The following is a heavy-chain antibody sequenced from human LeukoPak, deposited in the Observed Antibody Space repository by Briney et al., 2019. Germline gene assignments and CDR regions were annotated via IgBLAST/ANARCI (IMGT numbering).Heavy chain of an antibody. D-gene: IGHD1-1*01. Sequence: ASVKVSCKSSGYTFTTYYMHWVRQAPGQGLEWMGIINPSGGSTSYAQKFQGRVTMTRDTSTSTVYMELSSLRSEDTAVYYCARDAETGTGDYWGQGTLVTVSS. J-gene: IGHJ4*02. CDR2: INPSGGST. V-gene: IGHV1-46*01. CDR1: GYTFTTYY. CDR3: ARDAETGTGDY.